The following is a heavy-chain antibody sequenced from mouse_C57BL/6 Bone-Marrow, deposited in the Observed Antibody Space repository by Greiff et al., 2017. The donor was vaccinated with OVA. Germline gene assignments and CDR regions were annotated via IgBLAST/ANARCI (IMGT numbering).Heavy chain of an antibody. Sequence: VQLQESGAELARPGASVKLSCKASGYTFTSYGISWVKQRTGQGLEWIGEIYPRSGNTYYNEKFKGKATLTADKSSSTAYMELRSLTSEDSAVYFCARAGDYYGSGFAYWGQGTLVTVSA. D-gene: IGHD1-1*01. J-gene: IGHJ3*01. CDR2: IYPRSGNT. V-gene: IGHV1-81*01. CDR1: GYTFTSYG. CDR3: ARAGDYYGSGFAY.